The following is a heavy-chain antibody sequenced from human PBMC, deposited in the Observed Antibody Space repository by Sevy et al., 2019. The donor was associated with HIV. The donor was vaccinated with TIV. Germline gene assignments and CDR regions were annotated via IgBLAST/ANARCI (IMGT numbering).Heavy chain of an antibody. CDR3: ARSAGYSFCIDY. Sequence: GGSLRLSCAASGFTFSSYEMNWVRQAPGKGLERVSYISSSGSTIYYADSLKGRFTISRDNAKNSLYLQMNSLRAEDTAVYYCARSAGYSFCIDYWGQGTLVTVSS. CDR2: ISSSGSTI. V-gene: IGHV3-48*03. J-gene: IGHJ4*02. CDR1: GFTFSSYE. D-gene: IGHD5-18*01.